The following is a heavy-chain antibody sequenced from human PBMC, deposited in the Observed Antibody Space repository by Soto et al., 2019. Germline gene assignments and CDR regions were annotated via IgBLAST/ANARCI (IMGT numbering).Heavy chain of an antibody. V-gene: IGHV1-69*13. Sequence: SVKVSCKASGGTFSSYAISWVRQAPGQGLEWMGGIIPIFGTANYAQKFQGRVTITADESTSTAYMELSSLRSEDTAVYYCARAPVRYFDWLLPYYYYYGMDVWGQGTRVTVSS. CDR2: IIPIFGTA. J-gene: IGHJ6*02. D-gene: IGHD3-9*01. CDR1: GGTFSSYA. CDR3: ARAPVRYFDWLLPYYYYYGMDV.